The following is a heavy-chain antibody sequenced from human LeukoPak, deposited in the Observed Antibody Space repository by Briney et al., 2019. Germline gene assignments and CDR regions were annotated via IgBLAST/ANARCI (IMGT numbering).Heavy chain of an antibody. CDR1: GGTFSSYA. J-gene: IGHJ2*01. CDR3: ASPESTPGGWYFDL. V-gene: IGHV1-69*04. Sequence: SVKVSCKASGGTFSSYAISWVRQAPGQGLEWMGRIIPILGIANYAQKFQGRVTLTADKSTSTAYMELSSLRSEDTAVYYCASPESTPGGWYFDLWGRGTLVTVSS. CDR2: IIPILGIA. D-gene: IGHD1-14*01.